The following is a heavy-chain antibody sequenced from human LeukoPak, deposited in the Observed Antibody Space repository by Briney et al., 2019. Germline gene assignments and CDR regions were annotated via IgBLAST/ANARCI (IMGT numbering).Heavy chain of an antibody. V-gene: IGHV1-18*04. CDR1: GYTFTSYG. Sequence: ASVKLSCKASGYTFTSYGISWVRQAPGQGLEWMGWISAYNGNTNYAQKLQGRVTMTTHASTRTAYMELRSLRSDDTAVYYCARDRPTYGSGSLKVYYYGMDVWGKGTTVTVSS. D-gene: IGHD3-10*01. J-gene: IGHJ6*04. CDR2: ISAYNGNT. CDR3: ARDRPTYGSGSLKVYYYGMDV.